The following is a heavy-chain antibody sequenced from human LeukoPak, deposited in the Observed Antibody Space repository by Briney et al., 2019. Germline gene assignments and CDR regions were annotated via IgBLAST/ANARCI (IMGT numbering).Heavy chain of an antibody. CDR2: INRSGST. J-gene: IGHJ5*02. V-gene: IGHV4-34*01. Sequence: SETLSLTCAVYGGSFSGYYWSWIRQPPGKGLEWIGEINRSGSTNYNPSLKSRVTISVDTSKNQFSLKLSSVTAADTAVYYCARLAGTTRLYNRWGQGTLVTVSS. D-gene: IGHD1-7*01. CDR3: ARLAGTTRLYNR. CDR1: GGSFSGYY.